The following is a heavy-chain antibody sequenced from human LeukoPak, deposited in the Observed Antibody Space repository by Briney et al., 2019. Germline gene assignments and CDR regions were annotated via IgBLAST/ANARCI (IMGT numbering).Heavy chain of an antibody. J-gene: IGHJ4*02. Sequence: PGGSLRLSCAASGFTFSSYAMSWVRQAPGKGLEWVANIKQDGSEKYYVDSVKGRFTISRDNSKNTLYLQMNSLRAEDTAVYYCAKTLRSFLAIFDYWGQGTLVTVSS. V-gene: IGHV3-7*01. CDR2: IKQDGSEK. CDR1: GFTFSSYA. CDR3: AKTLRSFLAIFDY. D-gene: IGHD4-17*01.